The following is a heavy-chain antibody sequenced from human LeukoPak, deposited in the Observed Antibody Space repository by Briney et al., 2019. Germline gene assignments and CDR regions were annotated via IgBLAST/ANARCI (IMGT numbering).Heavy chain of an antibody. CDR1: GFTFSSYS. CDR3: ASDIEYYDSSPY. D-gene: IGHD3-22*01. J-gene: IGHJ4*02. CDR2: ISSSSSTI. V-gene: IGHV3-48*01. Sequence: GGSLRLSCAASGFTFSSYSMNWDRQTPGKGLEWVSYISSSSSTIYYADSVKGRFTISRDNAKNSLYLQMNSLRAEDTAVYYCASDIEYYDSSPYWGQGTLVTVSS.